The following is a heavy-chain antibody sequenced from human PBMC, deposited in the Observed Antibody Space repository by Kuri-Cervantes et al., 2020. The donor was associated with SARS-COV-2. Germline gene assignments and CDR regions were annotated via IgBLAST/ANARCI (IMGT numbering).Heavy chain of an antibody. V-gene: IGHV4-59*01. Sequence: GSLRLSCTVSGGSISSYYWSWIRQPPGKGLEWIGYIYYSGSTNYNPSLKSRVTISVDTSKNQFSLKQSSVTAADTAVYYCARDGGSSWDFDYWGQGTLVTVSS. CDR2: IYYSGST. J-gene: IGHJ4*02. CDR3: ARDGGSSWDFDY. CDR1: GGSISSYY. D-gene: IGHD6-13*01.